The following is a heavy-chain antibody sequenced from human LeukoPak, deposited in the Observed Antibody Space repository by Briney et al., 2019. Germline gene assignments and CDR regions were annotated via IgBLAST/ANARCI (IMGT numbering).Heavy chain of an antibody. CDR2: IFHSGNT. CDR1: DGSITTHY. Sequence: SETLSLTCSVSDGSITTHYWSWIRQPPGKGLEWIGYIFHSGNTKYNPSLKRRVAFSLDTSKQQLSLTLGSVNAADTAVYYCARAGNSSWGEFDSWGQGTLIIVSS. J-gene: IGHJ5*01. D-gene: IGHD4-23*01. CDR3: ARAGNSSWGEFDS. V-gene: IGHV4-59*11.